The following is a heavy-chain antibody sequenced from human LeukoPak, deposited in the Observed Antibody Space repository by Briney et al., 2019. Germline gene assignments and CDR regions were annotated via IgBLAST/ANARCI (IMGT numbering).Heavy chain of an antibody. J-gene: IGHJ3*02. CDR2: IYSGGST. V-gene: IGHV3-53*01. CDR3: ARGGSYLSAFDI. D-gene: IGHD1-26*01. Sequence: PGGSLRLSCAASGFTFSSYAMSWVRQAPGKGLEWVSIIYSGGSTFYADSVKGRFTISRDNSKNTLYLQMNSLRAEDTAAYYCARGGSYLSAFDIWGQGTMVTVSS. CDR1: GFTFSSYA.